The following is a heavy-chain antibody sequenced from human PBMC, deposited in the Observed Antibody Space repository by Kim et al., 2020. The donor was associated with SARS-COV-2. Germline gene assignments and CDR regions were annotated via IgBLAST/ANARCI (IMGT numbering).Heavy chain of an antibody. CDR1: GYTFTSYA. J-gene: IGHJ6*02. D-gene: IGHD3-9*01. V-gene: IGHV7-4-1*02. CDR3: ARGPDLRYYDILTGYYNPNSYYYYGMDV. Sequence: ASVKVSCKASGYTFTSYAMNWVRQAPGQGLEWMGWINTNTGNPTYAQGFTGRFVFSLDTSVSTAYLQISSLKAEDTAVYYCARGPDLRYYDILTGYYNPNSYYYYGMDVWGQGTTVTVSS. CDR2: INTNTGNP.